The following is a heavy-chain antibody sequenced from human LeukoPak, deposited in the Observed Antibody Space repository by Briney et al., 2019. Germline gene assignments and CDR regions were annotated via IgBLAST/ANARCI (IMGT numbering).Heavy chain of an antibody. V-gene: IGHV3-23*01. D-gene: IGHD3-16*01. J-gene: IGHJ4*02. CDR2: ISGSGGST. CDR1: GFTFGSYA. CDR3: AKGHLCTSMSY. Sequence: GGSLRLSCAASGFTFGSYAMSWVRQAPGKGLEWVSAISGSGGSTYYADSVKGRFTISRDNSKNTLYLQMNSLRAEDTAVYYCAKGHLCTSMSYWGQGTLVTVSS.